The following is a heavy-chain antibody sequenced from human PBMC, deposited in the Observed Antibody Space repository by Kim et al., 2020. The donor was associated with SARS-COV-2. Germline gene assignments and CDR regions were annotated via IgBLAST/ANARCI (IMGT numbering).Heavy chain of an antibody. D-gene: IGHD3-3*01. CDR3: ARKGIGSIDY. V-gene: IGHV7-4-1*02. Sequence: NPTYAKGFTGRVVFSLDTSVSTAYLQISSLKAEDTAVYYCARKGIGSIDYWGQGTLVTVSS. CDR2: NP. J-gene: IGHJ4*02.